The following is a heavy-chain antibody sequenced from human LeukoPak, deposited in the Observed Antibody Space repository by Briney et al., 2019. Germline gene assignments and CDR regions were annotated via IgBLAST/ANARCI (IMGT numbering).Heavy chain of an antibody. J-gene: IGHJ4*02. CDR3: ARVAPDYYDSSGHFDY. Sequence: PVKVSCKASGGTFSSYAISWVRQAPGQGLEWMGRIIPILGIANYAQKFQGRVTITADKSTSTAYMELSSLRSEDTAVYYCARVAPDYYDSSGHFDYWGQGTLVTVSS. D-gene: IGHD3-22*01. V-gene: IGHV1-69*04. CDR2: IIPILGIA. CDR1: GGTFSSYA.